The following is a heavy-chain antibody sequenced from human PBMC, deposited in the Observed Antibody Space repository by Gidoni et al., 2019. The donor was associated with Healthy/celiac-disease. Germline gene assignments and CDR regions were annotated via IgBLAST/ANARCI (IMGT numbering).Heavy chain of an antibody. CDR2: INHGGST. V-gene: IGHV4-34*01. Sequence: QVQLQQWGAGLSKPSETLSITCAVYGGSFSGYYWRGLRQPPGTGLEWIGEINHGGSTNYNPSLKSRVTISVDTAKNQFSLKLSSVTAADTAVYYCARGYCSGGSCYSTRYYYGMDVLGQGTTVTVSS. CDR1: GGSFSGYY. J-gene: IGHJ6*02. CDR3: ARGYCSGGSCYSTRYYYGMDV. D-gene: IGHD2-15*01.